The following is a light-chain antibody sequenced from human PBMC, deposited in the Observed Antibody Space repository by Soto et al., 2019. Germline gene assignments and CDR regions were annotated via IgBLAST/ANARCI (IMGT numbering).Light chain of an antibody. J-gene: IGKJ2*01. CDR3: QQYNNWPPKHT. CDR1: QSISNN. V-gene: IGKV3-15*01. Sequence: EIVMTQSPATLSVSPGESVTLSCRASQSISNNLAWYQHKPGRAPRVLIYDASTRATGVPVRFSGSGSGTEFTLTISSLQSDDFAVYYCQQYNNWPPKHTFGQGTKVDI. CDR2: DAS.